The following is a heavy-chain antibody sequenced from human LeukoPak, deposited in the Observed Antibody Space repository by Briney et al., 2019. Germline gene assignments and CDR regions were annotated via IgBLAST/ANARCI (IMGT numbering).Heavy chain of an antibody. CDR2: ISGSGGST. V-gene: IGHV3-23*01. D-gene: IGHD4-17*01. CDR3: AKDLSVGDYMYYFDY. J-gene: IGHJ4*02. CDR1: GFTFSTYA. Sequence: GGSLRLSCAASGFTFSTYAMSWVRPAPGKGLAWVSGISGSGGSTFYADSAKGRFTISRDSSKNTLYLQMNSLRAEDTAVYYCAKDLSVGDYMYYFDYWGQGTLVTVSS.